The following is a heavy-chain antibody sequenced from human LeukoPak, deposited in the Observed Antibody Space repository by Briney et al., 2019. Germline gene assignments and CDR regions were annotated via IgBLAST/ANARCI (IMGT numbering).Heavy chain of an antibody. D-gene: IGHD4-23*01. Sequence: GGSMRLSCAASGFTFSSYAMSWVRQAPGKGLEWVSAISGSGGSTYYADSVKGRFTISRDNSKNTLYLQMNSLRAEDTAVYYCAKASLRWMEGGGYFDYWGQRTLVTVSS. CDR1: GFTFSSYA. J-gene: IGHJ4*02. CDR2: ISGSGGST. CDR3: AKASLRWMEGGGYFDY. V-gene: IGHV3-23*01.